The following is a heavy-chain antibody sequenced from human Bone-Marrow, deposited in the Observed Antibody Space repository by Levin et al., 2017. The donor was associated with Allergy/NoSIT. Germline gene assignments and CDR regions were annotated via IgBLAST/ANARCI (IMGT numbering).Heavy chain of an antibody. CDR2: ISPKSGGT. V-gene: IGHV1-2*06. CDR1: GHTLTGFY. D-gene: IGHD4-17*01. CDR3: AGDYGYNWFDP. Sequence: ASVKVSCKASGHTLTGFYLHWVRQAPGKGLEWMGRISPKSGGTRSAQRFLDRVTMTRDTSISTVYMELSRLTSDDTAICYCAGDYGYNWFDPWGQGTLVTVSS. J-gene: IGHJ5*02.